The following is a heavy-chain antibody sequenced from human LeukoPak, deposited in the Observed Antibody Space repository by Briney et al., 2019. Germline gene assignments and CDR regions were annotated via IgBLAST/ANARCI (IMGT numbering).Heavy chain of an antibody. D-gene: IGHD4-23*01. CDR2: IKQDGSDK. J-gene: IGHJ4*02. CDR1: GFTFSSYW. Sequence: GGSLRLSCAASGFTFSSYWMSWVRQAPGKGLEWVANIKQDGSDKYYVDSVKGRFTISRDNAKNSLYLQINSLRAENTAVYYCARKTVVRSYFDYWGQGTPVTVSS. V-gene: IGHV3-7*03. CDR3: ARKTVVRSYFDY.